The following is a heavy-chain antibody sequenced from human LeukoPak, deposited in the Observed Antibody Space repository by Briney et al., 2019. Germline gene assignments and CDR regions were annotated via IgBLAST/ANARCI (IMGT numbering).Heavy chain of an antibody. CDR3: ARARTAQYNWFDP. J-gene: IGHJ5*02. D-gene: IGHD4-17*01. Sequence: GGSLRLSCAASGFTFSSYSMNWVRQAPGKGLEWVSYISSSSSIIYYADSVKGRFTISRDNAKNSLYLQMNSLRAEDTAVYYCARARTAQYNWFDPWGPGTLHTVSS. CDR1: GFTFSSYS. CDR2: ISSSSSII. V-gene: IGHV3-48*01.